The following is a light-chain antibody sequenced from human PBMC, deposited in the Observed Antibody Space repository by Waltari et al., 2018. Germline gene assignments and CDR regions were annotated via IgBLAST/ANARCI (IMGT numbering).Light chain of an antibody. Sequence: EIVMTQSQATLSLSPGERATLSGRAIQSVSSHLAWYQQKPGKAPRLLIYGASTRATGIPARFSGSGSGTEFTLTISSLQSEDFAVYYCQQYNNWPPWTFGQGTKVEIK. CDR3: QQYNNWPPWT. CDR2: GAS. J-gene: IGKJ1*01. CDR1: QSVSSH. V-gene: IGKV3-15*01.